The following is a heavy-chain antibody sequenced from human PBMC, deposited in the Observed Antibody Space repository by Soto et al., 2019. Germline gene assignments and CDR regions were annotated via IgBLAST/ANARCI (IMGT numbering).Heavy chain of an antibody. V-gene: IGHV4-39*01. Sequence: SETLSLTCTVSGGSISSSSYYWGWIRQPPGKGLEWIGSIYYSGSTHYNPSLKSRVTISVDTSKNQFSLKLSSVTAADTAVYYCARYGDYPFFDYWGQGTLVTVSS. CDR3: ARYGDYPFFDY. CDR2: IYYSGST. CDR1: GGSISSSSYY. J-gene: IGHJ4*02. D-gene: IGHD4-17*01.